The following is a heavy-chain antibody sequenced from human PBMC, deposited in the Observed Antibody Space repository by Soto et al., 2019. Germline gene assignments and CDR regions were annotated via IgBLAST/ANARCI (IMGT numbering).Heavy chain of an antibody. CDR1: GGTFSSYA. Sequence: GASVKVSYKASGGTFSSYAISWVRQAPVQEPEWMGWINPNSGGTNYAQKFQGWVTMTSDTSISTAYMELSRLRSDDTAVYYCARGITMVRGVLLDAFDIWGQGTMVTVSS. V-gene: IGHV1-2*04. J-gene: IGHJ3*02. CDR3: ARGITMVRGVLLDAFDI. D-gene: IGHD3-10*01. CDR2: INPNSGGT.